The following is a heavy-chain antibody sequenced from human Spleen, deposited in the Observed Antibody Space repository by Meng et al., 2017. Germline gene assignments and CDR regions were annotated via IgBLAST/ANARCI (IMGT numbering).Heavy chain of an antibody. CDR2: IYYSGTT. V-gene: IGHV4-39*07. CDR3: ARDPGSSWEIDY. D-gene: IGHD6-13*01. CDR1: GDSISSSSYN. Sequence: SETLSLTCTVSGDSISSSSYNWGWIRQPPGKGLEWIGSIYYSGTTYYSPSLKSRVTLSIDMSKNQFSLKLSSVTAADTAVYYCARDPGSSWEIDYWGQGTRVTVSS. J-gene: IGHJ4*02.